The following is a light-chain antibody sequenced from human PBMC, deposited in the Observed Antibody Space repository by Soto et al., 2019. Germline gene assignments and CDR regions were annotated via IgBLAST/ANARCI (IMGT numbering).Light chain of an antibody. CDR2: CAS. Sequence: EILFTQSPCTLSVSPGDRFTLSCMAIQIVSSSYLGWYQQTPVQAPRLLMYCASIRAAGVPDRFSGTESATEFTLTHTKQEPEDFTVYYCHHYHTVGQGTQVEIK. CDR3: HHYHT. CDR1: QIVSSSY. V-gene: IGKV3-20*01. J-gene: IGKJ1*01.